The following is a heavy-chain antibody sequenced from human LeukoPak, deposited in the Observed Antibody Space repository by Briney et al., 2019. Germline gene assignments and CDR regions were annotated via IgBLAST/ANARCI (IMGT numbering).Heavy chain of an antibody. CDR1: GYTFTSYA. CDR2: INTNTGNP. Sequence: ASVKVSCKASGYTFTSYAMNWVRQAPGQGLEWMGWINTNTGNPTYAQGFTGRFVFSLDTSVSTAYLQISSLKAEDTAVYYCARHGEPGIAAAGTDYWGQGTLVTVSS. V-gene: IGHV7-4-1*02. CDR3: ARHGEPGIAAAGTDY. D-gene: IGHD6-13*01. J-gene: IGHJ4*02.